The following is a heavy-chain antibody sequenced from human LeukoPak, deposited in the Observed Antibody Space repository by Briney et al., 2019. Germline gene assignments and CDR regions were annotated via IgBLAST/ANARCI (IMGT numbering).Heavy chain of an antibody. CDR2: IYYSGST. CDR3: ARGRQEIDY. CDR1: GGSISSYY. Sequence: SETLSLTCTVSGGSISSYYWSWIRQPPGKGLEWIGYIYYSGSTNYNPSLKSRVTISVDTSKNKCSLKLSSVTAADTAVYYCARGRQEIDYWGQGTLVTVSS. D-gene: IGHD5-24*01. V-gene: IGHV4-59*01. J-gene: IGHJ4*02.